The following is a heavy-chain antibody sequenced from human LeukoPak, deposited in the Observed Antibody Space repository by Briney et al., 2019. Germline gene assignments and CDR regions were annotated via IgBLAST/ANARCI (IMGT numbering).Heavy chain of an antibody. CDR2: INHSGST. J-gene: IGHJ4*02. CDR3: ARGGGDSSGYYYDY. Sequence: SETLSLTCAVYGGSFSGYYWSWIRQPPGKGLEWIGEINHSGSTNYNPSLKSRVTISVDTSKSQFSLKLSSVTAADTAVYYCARGGGDSSGYYYDYWGQGTLVTVSS. CDR1: GGSFSGYY. D-gene: IGHD3-22*01. V-gene: IGHV4-34*01.